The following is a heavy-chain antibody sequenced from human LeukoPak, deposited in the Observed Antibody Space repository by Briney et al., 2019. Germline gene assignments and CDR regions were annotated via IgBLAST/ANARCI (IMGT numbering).Heavy chain of an antibody. CDR3: ARGPYYDFWSGYPFFDY. Sequence: SETLSLTCTVSGGSISSGSYYWSWIRQPAGKGLEWIGGIYTSGSTNYNPSLKSRVTISVDTSKNQFSLNLSSVTAADTAVYYCARGPYYDFWSGYPFFDYWGQGTLVTVSS. CDR1: GGSISSGSYY. CDR2: IYTSGST. J-gene: IGHJ4*02. D-gene: IGHD3-3*01. V-gene: IGHV4-61*02.